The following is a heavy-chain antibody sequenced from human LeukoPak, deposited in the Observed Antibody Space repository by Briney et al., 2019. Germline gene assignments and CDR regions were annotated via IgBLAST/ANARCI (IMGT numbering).Heavy chain of an antibody. V-gene: IGHV3-23*01. CDR3: ARDIHDSSGYYYDY. D-gene: IGHD3-22*01. CDR1: GFTFSGYT. J-gene: IGHJ4*02. CDR2: VSASGDKT. Sequence: PGGSLRLSCVASGFTFSGYTMSWVRQAPGKGLEXXSAVSASGDKTYYADSVKGRFTVSRDNSKDTLYLQMKSLRAEDTALYYCARDIHDSSGYYYDYWGQGTLVTVSS.